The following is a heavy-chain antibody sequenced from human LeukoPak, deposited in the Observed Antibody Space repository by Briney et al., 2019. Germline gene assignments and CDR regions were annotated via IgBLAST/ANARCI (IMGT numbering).Heavy chain of an antibody. V-gene: IGHV3-21*01. CDR2: ISSSSSYI. J-gene: IGHJ4*02. CDR1: GFTFSSYS. CDR3: ARGVGGSYYYFDY. D-gene: IGHD1-26*01. Sequence: PGGSLRLSCAASGFTFSSYSMNWVRQAPGKGLEWVSSISSSSSYIYYADSVKGRFTISRDNAKNSLYLQMNSLRAEDTAVYYCARGVGGSYYYFDYWGQGTLVTVSS.